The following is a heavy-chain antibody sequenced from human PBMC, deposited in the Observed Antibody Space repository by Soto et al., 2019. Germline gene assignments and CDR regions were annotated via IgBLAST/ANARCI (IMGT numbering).Heavy chain of an antibody. Sequence: EVQLVESGGGLVQPGGSLRLSCATSGFILSDCAMNWVRQAPGKGLEWVSYISSSSSVIDYADSVKGRFTVSRDNARNSLYLQMNSLRAAHTAVYYWPRGLSWGSNWYYYMDVWGKGTTVTVPS. CDR3: PRGLSWGSNWYYYMDV. CDR1: GFILSDCA. J-gene: IGHJ6*03. CDR2: ISSSSSVI. D-gene: IGHD7-27*01. V-gene: IGHV3-48*01.